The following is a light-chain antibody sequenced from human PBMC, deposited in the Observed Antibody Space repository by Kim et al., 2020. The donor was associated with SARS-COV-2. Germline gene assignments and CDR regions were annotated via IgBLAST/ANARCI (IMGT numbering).Light chain of an antibody. CDR3: CSYAGSVV. Sequence: SPGHSVTISCTGTSSDVGGYNYVSWYQQHPGKAPKLMIYDVSKRPSGVPDRFSGSKSGNTASLTISGLQAEDEADYYCCSYAGSVVFGGGTQLTVL. V-gene: IGLV2-11*01. CDR1: SSDVGGYNY. CDR2: DVS. J-gene: IGLJ2*01.